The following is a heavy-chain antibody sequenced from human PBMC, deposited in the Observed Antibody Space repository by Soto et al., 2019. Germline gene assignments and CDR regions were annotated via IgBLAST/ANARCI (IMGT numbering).Heavy chain of an antibody. CDR3: ARRISGSYRDAFDI. Sequence: SETLSLTCTVSGGSISSSSYYWGWIRQPPGKGLEWIGSIYYSGSTYYNPSLKSRVTISVDTSKNQFSLKLSSVTAADTAVYYCARRISGSYRDAFDIWGQGTMVTVSS. CDR2: IYYSGST. D-gene: IGHD1-26*01. V-gene: IGHV4-39*01. J-gene: IGHJ3*02. CDR1: GGSISSSSYY.